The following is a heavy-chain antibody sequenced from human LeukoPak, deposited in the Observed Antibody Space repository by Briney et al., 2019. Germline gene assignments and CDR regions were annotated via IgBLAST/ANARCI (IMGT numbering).Heavy chain of an antibody. CDR3: ARPQEEDGYNYNWAFDY. V-gene: IGHV1-18*01. Sequence: ASVKVSCKASGYTFTSYGINWVRQAPGQGLEWMGWISAYNGNTNYAQELQGRVTMTTDTSTTTAYMELRSPRSDDTTVYYCARPQEEDGYNYNWAFDYWGQGTLVTVSS. CDR2: ISAYNGNT. J-gene: IGHJ4*02. CDR1: GYTFTSYG. D-gene: IGHD5-24*01.